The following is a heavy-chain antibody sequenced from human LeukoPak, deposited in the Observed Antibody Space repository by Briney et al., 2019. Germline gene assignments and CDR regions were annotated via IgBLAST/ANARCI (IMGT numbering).Heavy chain of an antibody. V-gene: IGHV4-4*07. Sequence: SETLSLTCTVSGGSISPYYWSWIRQPAGKGLEWIGHIYTSGNTNYNPSLKSRVTMSVNTSKNQFSLKLSSVTPADTAVYYCAREATIVGATMIWGQGTLVIVSS. CDR2: IYTSGNT. D-gene: IGHD1-26*01. CDR1: GGSISPYY. J-gene: IGHJ4*02. CDR3: AREATIVGATMI.